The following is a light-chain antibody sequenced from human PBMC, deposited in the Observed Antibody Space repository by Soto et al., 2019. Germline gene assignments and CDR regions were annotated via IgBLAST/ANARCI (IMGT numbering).Light chain of an antibody. Sequence: IVITQSPATLSVSPLEIAALACGASQRIDTSLAWYQQRPGQAPRLLLYNAATRATGIPARFSGRGFGTEFTLTISSLQSEDFALYYCQQYYKWPPFTFGPGTKVDIK. CDR2: NAA. J-gene: IGKJ3*01. CDR3: QQYYKWPPFT. CDR1: QRIDTS. V-gene: IGKV3-15*01.